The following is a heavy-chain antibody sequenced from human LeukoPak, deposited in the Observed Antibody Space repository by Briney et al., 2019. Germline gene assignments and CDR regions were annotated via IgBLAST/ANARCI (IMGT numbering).Heavy chain of an antibody. J-gene: IGHJ4*02. V-gene: IGHV4-4*07. CDR1: DASVSGYY. D-gene: IGHD4-17*01. CDR2: SYNNGST. Sequence: AETLSLTCTVSDASVSGYYWSWIRLPAGKGLEWIGRSYNNGSTNCNPSLKSRVTMSVDTSKNQLSLRLKSVTAADTAVYYCTRDIGSGDYVFFDSWGQGTRVIVSS. CDR3: TRDIGSGDYVFFDS.